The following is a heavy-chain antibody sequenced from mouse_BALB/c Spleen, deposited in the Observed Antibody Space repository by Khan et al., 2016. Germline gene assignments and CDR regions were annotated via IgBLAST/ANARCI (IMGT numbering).Heavy chain of an antibody. CDR3: ARDRYYYGSSRYFDV. CDR1: GYTFTNYG. Sequence: QIQLVQSGPELKKPGKTVKISCKAAGYTFTNYGMNWVKQAPGKGLKWMGWINTYSGESTYADDFKGRFAFSLETSANTAYLQINNLKHEDTATYFCARDRYYYGSSRYFDVWGAGTTVTVSS. D-gene: IGHD1-1*01. CDR2: INTYSGES. J-gene: IGHJ1*01. V-gene: IGHV9-3-1*01.